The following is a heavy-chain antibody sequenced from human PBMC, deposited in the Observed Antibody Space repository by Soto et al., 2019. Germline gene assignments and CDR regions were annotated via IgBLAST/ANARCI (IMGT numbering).Heavy chain of an antibody. Sequence: GGSLRLSSAASGFTFSSYGMHWVRQAPGKGLEWVAVIWYDGSNKYYADSVKGRFTISRDNSKNTLYLQMNSLRAEDTAVYYCARGFHAYYDFWAYGMDVWGQGTTVTVSS. D-gene: IGHD3-3*01. V-gene: IGHV3-33*01. CDR1: GFTFSSYG. CDR3: ARGFHAYYDFWAYGMDV. J-gene: IGHJ6*02. CDR2: IWYDGSNK.